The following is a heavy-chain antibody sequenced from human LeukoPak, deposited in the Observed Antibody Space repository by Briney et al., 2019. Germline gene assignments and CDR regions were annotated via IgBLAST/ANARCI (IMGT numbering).Heavy chain of an antibody. CDR1: GFTFSSYG. CDR2: IRYDGSNK. Sequence: GGSLRLSCAASGFTFSSYGMHWVRQAPGKGLEWVAFIRYDGSNKYYADSVKGRFTISRDNSKNTLYLQMNSLRAEDTAVYYCAKNTKVNDSPRPKLLWYFDLWGRGTLVTVSS. D-gene: IGHD1/OR15-1a*01. J-gene: IGHJ2*01. CDR3: AKNTKVNDSPRPKLLWYFDL. V-gene: IGHV3-30*02.